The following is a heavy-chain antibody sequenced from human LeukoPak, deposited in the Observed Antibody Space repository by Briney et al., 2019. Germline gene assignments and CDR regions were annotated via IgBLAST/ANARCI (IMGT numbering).Heavy chain of an antibody. J-gene: IGHJ4*02. CDR3: AKDKGREGDY. CDR1: GFTFSSYG. CDR2: ISADGIDK. Sequence: GRSLRLSCAVSGFTFSSYGMHWVRQAPGKGLEWVAVISADGIDKYYADSVKGRFTISRDNSKNTLYLQMSSLRPEDTAVYYCAKDKGREGDYWGQGNLVTVSS. V-gene: IGHV3-30*18.